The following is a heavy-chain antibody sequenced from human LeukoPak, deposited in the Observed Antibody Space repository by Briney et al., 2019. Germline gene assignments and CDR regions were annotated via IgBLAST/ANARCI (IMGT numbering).Heavy chain of an antibody. Sequence: SETLSLTCTVSSGAIGSYYWSWIRQSAGKGLEWIGRIYTSGNTNYNPSLKSRVTMSVDTSKKQLFLELTSVTAADTAVYFCARGDGRYETNYFDSWGQGILVTVSS. J-gene: IGHJ4*02. D-gene: IGHD5-12*01. CDR2: IYTSGNT. V-gene: IGHV4-4*07. CDR1: SGAIGSYY. CDR3: ARGDGRYETNYFDS.